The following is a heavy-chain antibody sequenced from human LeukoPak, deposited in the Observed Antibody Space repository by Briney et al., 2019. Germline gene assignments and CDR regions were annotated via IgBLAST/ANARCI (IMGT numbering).Heavy chain of an antibody. CDR3: GTSDSGSIFGVVISF. J-gene: IGHJ4*02. CDR1: GYSISSGHY. D-gene: IGHD3-3*02. CDR2: LSDGGTP. Sequence: PSETLSLTCDVSGYSISSGHYWGWIRQPPGKGLEWIGSLSDGGTPDYNPSLKSRVSMSIDTSKNQFSLRLRSLTAADMAIYYCGTSDSGSIFGVVISFWGQGTLVTVSS. V-gene: IGHV4-38-2*01.